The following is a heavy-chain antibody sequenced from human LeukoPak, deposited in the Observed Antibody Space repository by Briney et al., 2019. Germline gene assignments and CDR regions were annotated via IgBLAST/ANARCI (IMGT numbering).Heavy chain of an antibody. J-gene: IGHJ6*02. V-gene: IGHV1-2*02. CDR1: GYTFTGYY. CDR2: INPNSGGT. Sequence: ASVKVSCKASGYTFTGYYMHWVRQAPGQGLEWMGWINPNSGGTNYAQKFQGRVTMTGDTSISTAYMELSRLRSDGTAVYYCARFLVVVPAAIYYYYGMDVWGQGTTVTVSS. D-gene: IGHD2-2*01. CDR3: ARFLVVVPAAIYYYYGMDV.